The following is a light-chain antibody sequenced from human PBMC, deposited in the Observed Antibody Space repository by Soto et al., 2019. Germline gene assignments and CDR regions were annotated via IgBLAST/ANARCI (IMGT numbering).Light chain of an antibody. V-gene: IGKV1-5*01. Sequence: DIQMAQSPSSLSASVGDRVSITCRASQSISSWLAWYQQKPGKAPKLLIFDTFSLESGVPSRFSGSRYGTEFTLTISSLQPDDYATYFCQQYNSYSPLTFGGGTKVDLK. CDR2: DTF. J-gene: IGKJ4*01. CDR3: QQYNSYSPLT. CDR1: QSISSW.